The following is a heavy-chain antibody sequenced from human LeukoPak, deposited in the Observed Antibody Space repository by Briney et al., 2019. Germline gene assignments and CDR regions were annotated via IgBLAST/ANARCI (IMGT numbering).Heavy chain of an antibody. CDR3: ATYLCSSTSYTLSQGSDY. V-gene: IGHV3-11*01. CDR1: GFTFGDYY. CDR2: ISSSGSTI. J-gene: IGHJ4*02. D-gene: IGHD2-2*01. Sequence: GGSLRLSCAASGFTFGDYYMSWIRQAPGKGLEWVSYISSSGSTIYYADSVKGRFTISRDNAKNSLYLQMNSLRAEDTAVYYCATYLCSSTSYTLSQGSDYWGQGTLVTVSS.